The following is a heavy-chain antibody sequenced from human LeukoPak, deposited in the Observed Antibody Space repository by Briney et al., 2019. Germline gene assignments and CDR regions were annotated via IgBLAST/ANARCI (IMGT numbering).Heavy chain of an antibody. V-gene: IGHV3-53*01. CDR2: LYSGGST. Sequence: GGSLRLSCGASGITFSSYSMNWVRQAPGKGLEWVSVLYSGGSTKYAESVKGRFTISRDNSENMLYLQMNSLRVEDTAMYYCARDPPRGFGNAFDIWGQGTMVTVSP. CDR1: GITFSSYS. D-gene: IGHD2-15*01. J-gene: IGHJ3*02. CDR3: ARDPPRGFGNAFDI.